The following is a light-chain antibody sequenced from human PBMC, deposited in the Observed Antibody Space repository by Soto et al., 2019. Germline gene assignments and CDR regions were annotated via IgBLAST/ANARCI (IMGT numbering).Light chain of an antibody. Sequence: QSALTQPASVSGSPGQSITISCTGTSRDIGGYDYVSWYQQHPGKAPKVMIYEVSNRPSGVPHRFSASKSGNTASLTISGLQAEDEAHYYCCSYTSSNTLVFGGGTKLTVL. J-gene: IGLJ2*01. V-gene: IGLV2-14*01. CDR1: SRDIGGYDY. CDR3: CSYTSSNTLV. CDR2: EVS.